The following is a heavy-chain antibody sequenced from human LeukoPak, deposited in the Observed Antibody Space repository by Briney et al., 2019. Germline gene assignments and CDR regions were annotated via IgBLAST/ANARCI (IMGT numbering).Heavy chain of an antibody. J-gene: IGHJ4*02. D-gene: IGHD4-23*01. CDR2: ISSSGSTI. CDR3: ARESYADYGGNSWDAGMSDY. CDR1: GFTFSNAW. V-gene: IGHV3-11*01. Sequence: SGGSLRLSCAASGFTFSNAWMSWIRQAPGKGLEWVSYISSSGSTIYYADSVKGRFTISRDNAKNSLYLQMNSLRAEDTAVYYCARESYADYGGNSWDAGMSDYWGQGTLVTVSS.